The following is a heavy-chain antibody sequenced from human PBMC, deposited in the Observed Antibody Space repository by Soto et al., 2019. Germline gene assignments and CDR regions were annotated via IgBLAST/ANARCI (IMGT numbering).Heavy chain of an antibody. Sequence: QVQLQESGPGLVKPSQTLSLTCTVSGGSISSGGYYWSWIRQHPGKGLEWIGYIYYSGSTYYNPXXKSRVTISVDXXKXQXXLKLSSVTAADTAVYYCARVRAEYYYDSSGYAFDIWGQGTMVTVSS. V-gene: IGHV4-31*03. D-gene: IGHD3-22*01. CDR2: IYYSGST. CDR1: GGSISSGGYY. CDR3: ARVRAEYYYDSSGYAFDI. J-gene: IGHJ3*02.